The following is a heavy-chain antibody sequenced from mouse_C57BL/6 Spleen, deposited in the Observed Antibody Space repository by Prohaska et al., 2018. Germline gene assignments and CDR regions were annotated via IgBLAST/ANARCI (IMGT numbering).Heavy chain of an antibody. J-gene: IGHJ1*03. CDR1: GYSFTGYY. Sequence: LKISCKASGYSFTGYYMNWVKQSPEKSLEWIGEINPSTGGTTYNQKFKAKATLTVDKSSSTAYMQLKSLTSEDSAVYYCARDYYGSSYFDVWGTGTTVTVSS. V-gene: IGHV1-42*01. CDR2: INPSTGGT. D-gene: IGHD1-1*01. CDR3: ARDYYGSSYFDV.